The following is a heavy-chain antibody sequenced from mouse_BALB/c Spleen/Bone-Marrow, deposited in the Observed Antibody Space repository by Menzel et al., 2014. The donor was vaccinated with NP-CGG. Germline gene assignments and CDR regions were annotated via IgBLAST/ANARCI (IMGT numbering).Heavy chain of an antibody. CDR2: IRNKANGYTT. J-gene: IGHJ2*01. CDR1: GFTFTDYY. CDR3: ARDQGRVLFDH. Sequence: EVKLVESGGGLVQPGGSLRLSCAPSGFTFTDYYMNWVRQPPGKALEWLGFIRNKANGYTTEYSASVKGRFTVSRDNSQNILYLQMNTLRAEDSATYYCARDQGRVLFDHWGQGTTLTVSS. V-gene: IGHV7-3*02.